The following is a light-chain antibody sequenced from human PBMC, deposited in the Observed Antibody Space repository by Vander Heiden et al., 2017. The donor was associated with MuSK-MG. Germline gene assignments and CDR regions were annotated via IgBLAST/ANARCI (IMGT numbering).Light chain of an antibody. J-gene: IGKJ1*01. CDR3: MQDLPTRA. CDR1: QSLLHSNGYNY. CDR2: WGS. V-gene: IGKV2-28*01. Sequence: DIVKTQSPLSLPVTPGEPASISCRSSQSLLHSNGYNYLDWYLQKPGQSPQLMIYWGSKRAYGVPDRFSGSGSGKDFTLKSSRGEDEDVGGYYCMQDLPTRAFGQGTKVEIK.